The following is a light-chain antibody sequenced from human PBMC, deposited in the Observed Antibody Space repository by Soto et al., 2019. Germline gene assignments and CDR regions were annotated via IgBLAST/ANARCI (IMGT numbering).Light chain of an antibody. CDR2: DAS. CDR1: QSVSNNY. V-gene: IGKV3-20*01. J-gene: IGKJ1*01. Sequence: EIVLTQSPGTLSLSPGERVTLSCRASQSVSNNYLAWYQQKPGQAPRLLIADASRRATGIPDRFSGSGSGTEFTLTISRLEPEDFAVYYCQQCARSPLTFGQGTKVEMK. CDR3: QQCARSPLT.